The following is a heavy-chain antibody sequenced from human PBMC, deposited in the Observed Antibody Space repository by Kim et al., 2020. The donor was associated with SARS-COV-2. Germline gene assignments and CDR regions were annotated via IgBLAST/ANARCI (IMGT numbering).Heavy chain of an antibody. Sequence: SETLSLTCAVYGGSFSGYYWSWIRQPPGKGLEWIGEINHSGSTNYNPSLKSRVTISVDTSKNQFSLKLSSVTAADTAVYYCARGPEVYCSSTSCYSGGYYFDYWGQGTLVTVSS. V-gene: IGHV4-34*01. J-gene: IGHJ4*02. CDR2: INHSGST. CDR1: GGSFSGYY. D-gene: IGHD2-2*02. CDR3: ARGPEVYCSSTSCYSGGYYFDY.